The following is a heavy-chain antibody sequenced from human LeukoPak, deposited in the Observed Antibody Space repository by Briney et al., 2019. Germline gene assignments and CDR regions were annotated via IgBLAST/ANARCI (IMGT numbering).Heavy chain of an antibody. CDR2: IWYDGSNK. Sequence: QAGRSLRLSCAASGFTFSSYGMHWVRQAPGKGLEWVAVIWYDGSNKYYADSVKGRSTISRDNSKNTLYLQMNSLRAEDTAVYYCARAPGKQWLGNWFDPWGQGTLVTVSS. CDR3: ARAPGKQWLGNWFDP. J-gene: IGHJ5*02. D-gene: IGHD6-19*01. V-gene: IGHV3-33*01. CDR1: GFTFSSYG.